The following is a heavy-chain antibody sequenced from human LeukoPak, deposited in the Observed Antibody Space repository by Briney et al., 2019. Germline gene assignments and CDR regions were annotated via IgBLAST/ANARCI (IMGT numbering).Heavy chain of an antibody. V-gene: IGHV3-30*03. D-gene: IGHD2-21*01. J-gene: IGHJ5*02. CDR1: GFTFSSYG. CDR3: ARSPAPSYGDCCWFDP. Sequence: GGSLRLSCAASGFTFSSYGMHWVRQAPGKGLEWVAVISYDGSNKYYADSVKGRFTISRDNSKNTLYLQMNSLRAEDTAVYYCARSPAPSYGDCCWFDPWGQGTLVTVSS. CDR2: ISYDGSNK.